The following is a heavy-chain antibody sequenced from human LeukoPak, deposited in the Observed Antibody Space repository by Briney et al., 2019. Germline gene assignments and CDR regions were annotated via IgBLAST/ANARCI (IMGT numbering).Heavy chain of an antibody. CDR1: GFTVSNTF. CDR3: ARGSGWLDY. Sequence: PGGSLRLSCAASGFTVSNTFMSWVRQAPGKGLEWVSVIYTIGTTYYADSVKGRFTISRDNSKNTLYLQMNSLRAEDTAVYYCARGSGWLDYWGQGTLVTVSS. D-gene: IGHD6-19*01. V-gene: IGHV3-53*01. CDR2: IYTIGTT. J-gene: IGHJ4*02.